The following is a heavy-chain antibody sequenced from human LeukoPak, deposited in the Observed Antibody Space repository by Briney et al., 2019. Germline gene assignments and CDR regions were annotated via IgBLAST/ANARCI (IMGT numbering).Heavy chain of an antibody. D-gene: IGHD3-22*01. V-gene: IGHV3-30*04. Sequence: GGSLRLSCAASGFTFSSYAIHWVRQAPGKGLEWVAFISNNGRNKDYADSVKGRFTISRDNSKNTLYLQVNSLRPEDTAVYYCTRDLSGHYSIDYWGQGTLVTVSS. CDR2: ISNNGRNK. CDR1: GFTFSSYA. CDR3: TRDLSGHYSIDY. J-gene: IGHJ4*02.